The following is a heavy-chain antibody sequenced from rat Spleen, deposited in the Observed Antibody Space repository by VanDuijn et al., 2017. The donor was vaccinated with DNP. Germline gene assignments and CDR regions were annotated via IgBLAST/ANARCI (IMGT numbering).Heavy chain of an antibody. Sequence: EVQLVESGGDLVQPGRSLKLSCITSGFTFNNYWMTWIRQSPGKGLEWVASISGSGGNTYYPDSVKGRFTVSRDNAENTVCLQMDSLRSEDTATYYCARRWGHYGYNPPYAMDAWGQGTSVTVSS. CDR3: ARRWGHYGYNPPYAMDA. CDR2: ISGSGGNT. J-gene: IGHJ4*01. V-gene: IGHV5-31*01. D-gene: IGHD1-9*01. CDR1: GFTFNNYW.